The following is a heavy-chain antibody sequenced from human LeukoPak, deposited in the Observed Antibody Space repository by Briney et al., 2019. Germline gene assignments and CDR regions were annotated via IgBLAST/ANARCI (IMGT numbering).Heavy chain of an antibody. V-gene: IGHV3-23*01. D-gene: IGHD6-13*01. CDR1: GFTFSGYA. Sequence: GGSLRLSCAASGFTFSGYAMAWVRQAPGKGLEWVSSIAITGSSPSYADSVKGRFTVSRDNSKNTLYLQMNSLRSEDTAVYFCAKSSSSWSYYFNYWGQGTLVTVSS. CDR3: AKSSSSWSYYFNY. J-gene: IGHJ4*02. CDR2: IAITGSSP.